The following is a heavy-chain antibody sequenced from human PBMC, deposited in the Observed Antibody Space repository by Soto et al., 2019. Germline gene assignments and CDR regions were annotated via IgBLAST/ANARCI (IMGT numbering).Heavy chain of an antibody. D-gene: IGHD3-22*01. J-gene: IGHJ4*02. CDR1: GGTFSSYA. Sequence: QVQLVQSGAEVKKPGSSVKVSCKASGGTFSSYAISWVRQAPGQGLEWMGGIIPIFGTANYAQKFQGRVTITADESTSTAYMELSSLRSEDTAVYYCVRDGRYYYDSSGYYNADYWGQGTLVTVSS. V-gene: IGHV1-69*01. CDR3: VRDGRYYYDSSGYYNADY. CDR2: IIPIFGTA.